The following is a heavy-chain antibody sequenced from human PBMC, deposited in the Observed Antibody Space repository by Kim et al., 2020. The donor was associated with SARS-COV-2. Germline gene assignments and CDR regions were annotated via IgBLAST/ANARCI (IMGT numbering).Heavy chain of an antibody. Sequence: GGSLRLSCAASGFTFSSYGMHWVRQAPGKGLEWVAVISYDGSNKYYADSVKGRFTISRDNSKNTLYLQMNSLRAEDTAVYYCAKGRAYSSTSCPDYWGQGTLVTVSS. J-gene: IGHJ4*02. CDR1: GFTFSSYG. D-gene: IGHD2-2*01. V-gene: IGHV3-30*18. CDR3: AKGRAYSSTSCPDY. CDR2: ISYDGSNK.